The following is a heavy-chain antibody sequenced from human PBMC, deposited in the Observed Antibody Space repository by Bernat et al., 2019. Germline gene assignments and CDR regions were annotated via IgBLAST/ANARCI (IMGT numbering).Heavy chain of an antibody. CDR2: IRYDGSNK. D-gene: IGHD2-15*01. Sequence: VQLVESGEGLVQPGGSLRLSCAASGFTFSSYELNWVRQAPGKGLEWVAFIRYDGSNKYYADSVKGRFTISRDNSKNTLYLQMNSLRAEDTAVYYCAKDPITRDCSGGSCYSPDVYWGQGTLVTVSS. V-gene: IGHV3-30*02. J-gene: IGHJ4*02. CDR1: GFTFSSYE. CDR3: AKDPITRDCSGGSCYSPDVY.